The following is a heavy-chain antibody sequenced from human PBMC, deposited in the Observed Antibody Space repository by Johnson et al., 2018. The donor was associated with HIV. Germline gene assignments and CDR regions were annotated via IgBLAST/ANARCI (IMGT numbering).Heavy chain of an antibody. D-gene: IGHD3-22*01. CDR1: GFTFNSYA. CDR2: ISYDGSNK. V-gene: IGHV3-30-3*01. J-gene: IGHJ3*02. Sequence: QVQLVESGGGVVQPGRSLRLFCAASGFTFNSYAMHWVRQAPGKGLEWVAVISYDGSNKYYADSVKGRFTISRDNSKNTLYLQMNSLRAEDTAVYYCARDATYYYDSSGYHDAFDIWGQGTMVTVSS. CDR3: ARDATYYYDSSGYHDAFDI.